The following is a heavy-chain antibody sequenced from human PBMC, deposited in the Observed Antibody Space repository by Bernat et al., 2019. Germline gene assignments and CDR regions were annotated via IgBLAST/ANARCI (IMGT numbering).Heavy chain of an antibody. J-gene: IGHJ3*02. V-gene: IGHV3-11*06. Sequence: QVQLVESGGGLVKPGGSLRLSCAASGFTFSDYYMSWIRQAPGKGLEWVSYISSSSSYTNYADSVKGRFTISRDNAKNSLYLQMNSLRAEDTAVYYCARDLRYCSSTSCYDAFDIWDQGTMVTVSS. CDR3: ARDLRYCSSTSCYDAFDI. CDR1: GFTFSDYY. CDR2: ISSSSSYT. D-gene: IGHD2-2*01.